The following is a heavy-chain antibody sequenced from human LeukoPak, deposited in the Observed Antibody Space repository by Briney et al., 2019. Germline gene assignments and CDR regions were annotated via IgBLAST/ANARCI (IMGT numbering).Heavy chain of an antibody. V-gene: IGHV3-7*01. CDR2: IRQDGNEF. CDR3: ARGQRRHTDMAPSFDY. Sequence: GGSLRLSCAASEFTFGNYWMSWVRQVPGKGPEWVANIRQDGNEFYYVDSVKGRFTISRDNAKNSLYLQMNSLRAEDTAVYYCARGQRRHTDMAPSFDYWGQGTLVTVSS. J-gene: IGHJ4*02. CDR1: EFTFGNYW. D-gene: IGHD5-18*01.